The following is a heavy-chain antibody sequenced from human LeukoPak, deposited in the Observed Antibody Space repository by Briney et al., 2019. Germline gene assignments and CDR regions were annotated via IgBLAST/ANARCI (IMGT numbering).Heavy chain of an antibody. CDR3: ANVISAAAGTSRDAFDI. V-gene: IGHV3-30*18. Sequence: PGGSLRLSCAASGFTFSSYGMHWVRQAPGKGLEWVAVISYDGSNKYYADSVKGRFTISRDNSKNTLYLQTNSLRAEDTAVYYCANVISAAAGTSRDAFDIWGQGTMVTVSS. D-gene: IGHD6-13*01. J-gene: IGHJ3*02. CDR2: ISYDGSNK. CDR1: GFTFSSYG.